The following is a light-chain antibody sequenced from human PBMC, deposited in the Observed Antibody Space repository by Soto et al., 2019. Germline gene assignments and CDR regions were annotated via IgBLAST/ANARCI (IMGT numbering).Light chain of an antibody. Sequence: EIVLTQSPGTLSLSPGDRATLSCRASQSVSRSYIAWYQQRPGQTPSLLIYGASTRATGIPDRFSGSGSGTHFTLTISRLEPGDFAVYYCQHFGGTTFTFGQGTRLEIK. J-gene: IGKJ5*01. CDR2: GAS. CDR1: QSVSRSY. CDR3: QHFGGTTFT. V-gene: IGKV3-20*01.